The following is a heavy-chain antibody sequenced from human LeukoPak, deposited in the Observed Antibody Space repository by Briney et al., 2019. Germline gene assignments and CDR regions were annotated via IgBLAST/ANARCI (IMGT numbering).Heavy chain of an antibody. J-gene: IGHJ6*02. Sequence: SQTLSLTCTVSGGSISSGGYYWSWIRQHPGKGLEWIGYIYYSGSTYYNPSLKSRVTISVDTSKNQFSLKLSSVPAADTAVYYCARSKTYYYDSSGFPSYYYGMDVWGQGTTVTVSS. CDR1: GGSISSGGYY. D-gene: IGHD3-22*01. V-gene: IGHV4-31*03. CDR2: IYYSGST. CDR3: ARSKTYYYDSSGFPSYYYGMDV.